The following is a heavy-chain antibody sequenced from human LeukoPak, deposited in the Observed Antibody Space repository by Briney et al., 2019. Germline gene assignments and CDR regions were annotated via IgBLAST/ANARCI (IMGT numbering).Heavy chain of an antibody. V-gene: IGHV1-69*13. CDR3: ARETPRHIAVAGSQAMDV. D-gene: IGHD6-19*01. J-gene: IGHJ6*04. CDR1: GYTFTNYA. Sequence: SVKVSCKASGYTFTNYAISWVRQAPGQGLEWMGGIIPIFGTANYAQKFQGRVTITADESTSTAYMELSSLRSEDTAVYYCARETPRHIAVAGSQAMDVWGKGTTVTVSS. CDR2: IIPIFGTA.